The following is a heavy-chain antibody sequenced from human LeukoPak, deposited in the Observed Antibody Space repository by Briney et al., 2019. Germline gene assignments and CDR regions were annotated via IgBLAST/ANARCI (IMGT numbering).Heavy chain of an antibody. Sequence: SVKVSCKASGGTFSSYAISWVRQAPGQGLEWMGGIIPIFGTANYAQKFQGRVTITADESTSTAYMELSSLRPEDTAVYYCGVGDGYNPVLVYWGQGTLVTVSS. J-gene: IGHJ4*02. D-gene: IGHD5-24*01. V-gene: IGHV1-69*01. CDR2: IIPIFGTA. CDR3: GVGDGYNPVLVY. CDR1: GGTFSSYA.